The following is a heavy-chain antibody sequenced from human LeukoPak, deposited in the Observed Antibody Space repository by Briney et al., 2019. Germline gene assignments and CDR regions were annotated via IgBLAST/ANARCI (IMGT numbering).Heavy chain of an antibody. D-gene: IGHD6-13*01. V-gene: IGHV3-23*01. CDR3: AKDNEYSSSWPLGY. Sequence: PGGSLRLSCAASGFTFSSYAMSWVRQAPGKGLEWVSAISGSGGSTYYADSVKGRFTISRDNSKNTLYLQMNSLRAEDTAVYYCAKDNEYSSSWPLGYWGQGTLVTVSS. CDR2: ISGSGGST. J-gene: IGHJ4*02. CDR1: GFTFSSYA.